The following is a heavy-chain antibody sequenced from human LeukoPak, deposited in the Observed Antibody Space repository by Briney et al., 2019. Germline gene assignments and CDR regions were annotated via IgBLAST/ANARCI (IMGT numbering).Heavy chain of an antibody. CDR3: AKDISSYSSGWYSYFDY. CDR1: GFTFSNFW. D-gene: IGHD6-19*01. V-gene: IGHV3-7*03. J-gene: IGHJ4*02. Sequence: GGSLRLSCAVSGFTFSNFWMSWVRQGPGRGLEWVANIHPEGNEKYHVESVKGRFTISRDNSKNSLYLQMNSLRTEDTALYYCAKDISSYSSGWYSYFDYWGQGTLVTVSS. CDR2: IHPEGNEK.